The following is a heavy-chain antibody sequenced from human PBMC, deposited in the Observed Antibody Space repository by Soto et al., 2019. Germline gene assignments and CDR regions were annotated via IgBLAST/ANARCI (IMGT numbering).Heavy chain of an antibody. V-gene: IGHV3-73*01. Sequence: GGPLRLSCAASGFTFSDSAMHLVRQAYGKGLEWVGRIRSKANSYATAYAASVKGRFTISRDDSKNTAYLQMNSLKTEDTAVYYRTRHLPPQGTIFGVVISQDYYYYGMDVWGQGTTVTVSS. CDR2: IRSKANSYAT. J-gene: IGHJ6*02. CDR3: TRHLPPQGTIFGVVISQDYYYYGMDV. D-gene: IGHD3-3*01. CDR1: GFTFSDSA.